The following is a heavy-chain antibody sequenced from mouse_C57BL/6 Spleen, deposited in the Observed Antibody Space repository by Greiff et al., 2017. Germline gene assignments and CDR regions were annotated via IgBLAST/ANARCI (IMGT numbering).Heavy chain of an antibody. CDR1: GYTFTDYE. CDR2: IDPETGGT. CDR3: TRGYGSSLFAY. J-gene: IGHJ3*01. D-gene: IGHD1-1*01. Sequence: QVHVKQSGAELVRPGASVTLSCKASGYTFTDYEMHWVKQTPVHGLEWIGAIDPETGGTAYNQKFKGKAILTADKSSSTAYMELRSLTSEDSAVYYCTRGYGSSLFAYWGQGTLVTVSA. V-gene: IGHV1-15*01.